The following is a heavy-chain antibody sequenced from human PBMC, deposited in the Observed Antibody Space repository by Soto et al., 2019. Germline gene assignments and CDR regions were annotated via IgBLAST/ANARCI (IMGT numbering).Heavy chain of an antibody. CDR2: IYLGDSDT. Sequence: PSESLTISCEGSGYRFTSYWIGWVRPLPGKGLERMGIIYLGDSDTRYSPSFQGQVTISADKSISTAYLQWSSLRAEDTAVYYCARDGTYYDFWSGYYTDDYYYYYGMDVWGQGTTVTVSS. CDR1: GYRFTSYW. CDR3: ARDGTYYDFWSGYYTDDYYYYYGMDV. D-gene: IGHD3-3*01. J-gene: IGHJ6*02. V-gene: IGHV5-51*01.